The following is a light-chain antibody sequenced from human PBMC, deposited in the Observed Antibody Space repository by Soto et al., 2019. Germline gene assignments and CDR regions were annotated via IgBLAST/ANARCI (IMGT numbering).Light chain of an antibody. Sequence: QSVLTQPRSVSGSPGQAVTISCTGTSSDVGAYNFVSWLQQHPGKAPKLIICRVSTRPSRVTSRFSGSKSGNTASLTISGLQAEDEADYYCCSYAGGSNYVVFGGGTKLSVL. CDR2: RVS. V-gene: IGLV2-11*01. J-gene: IGLJ2*01. CDR3: CSYAGGSNYVV. CDR1: SSDVGAYNF.